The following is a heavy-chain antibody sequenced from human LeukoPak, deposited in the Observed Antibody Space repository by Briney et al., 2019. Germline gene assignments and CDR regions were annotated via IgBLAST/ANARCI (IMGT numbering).Heavy chain of an antibody. CDR1: GGTFSSYA. V-gene: IGHV1-69*05. D-gene: IGHD3-22*01. CDR3: ARVSYYDSILGAFDI. CDR2: IIPIFGTA. J-gene: IGHJ3*02. Sequence: SVKVSCKASGGTFSSYAISWVRQAPGQGLEWMGGIIPIFGTANYAQKFQGRVTITTDESTSTAYMELSSLRSEDTAVYYCARVSYYDSILGAFDIWGQGTMVTVSP.